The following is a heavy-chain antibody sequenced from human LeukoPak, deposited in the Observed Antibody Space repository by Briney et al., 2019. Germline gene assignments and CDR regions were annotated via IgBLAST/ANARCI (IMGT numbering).Heavy chain of an antibody. CDR3: TREEITGSFDY. V-gene: IGHV3-53*01. D-gene: IGHD1-14*01. Sequence: PGGSLRLSCAASGFTFSNLAMGWVRQAPGKGLEWVSVIYSGGSTYYADSVKGRFTISRDNSKNTLYLQMNSLRAEDTAVYYCTREEITGSFDYWGQGTLVTVSS. CDR2: IYSGGST. CDR1: GFTFSNLA. J-gene: IGHJ4*02.